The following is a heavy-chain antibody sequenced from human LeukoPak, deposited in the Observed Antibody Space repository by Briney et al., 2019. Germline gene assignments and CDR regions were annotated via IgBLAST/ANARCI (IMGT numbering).Heavy chain of an antibody. CDR3: AKDRYSSSWFSN. CDR2: ISGSGGST. J-gene: IGHJ4*02. V-gene: IGHV3-23*01. Sequence: GGSLGLSCAASGFTFSSYAMSWVRQAPGKGLEWVSAISGSGGSTYYADSVKGRFTISRDNSKNTLYLQMNSLRAEDTAVYYCAKDRYSSSWFSNWGQGTLVTVSS. CDR1: GFTFSSYA. D-gene: IGHD6-13*01.